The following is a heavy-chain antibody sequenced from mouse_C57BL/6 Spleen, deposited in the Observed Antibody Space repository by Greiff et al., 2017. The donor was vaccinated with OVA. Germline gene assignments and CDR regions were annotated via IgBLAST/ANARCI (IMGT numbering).Heavy chain of an antibody. J-gene: IGHJ4*01. CDR3: ARSSNWGAMDY. V-gene: IGHV1-50*01. CDR2: IDPSDSYT. CDR1: GYTFTSYW. D-gene: IGHD2-5*01. Sequence: QVQLQQSGAEFVKPGASVKLSCKASGYTFTSYWMQWVKQRPGQGLEWIGEIDPSDSYTNYNQKFKGKATLTVDTSSSTAYMQLSSLTSEDSAVYYCARSSNWGAMDYWGQGTSVTVSS.